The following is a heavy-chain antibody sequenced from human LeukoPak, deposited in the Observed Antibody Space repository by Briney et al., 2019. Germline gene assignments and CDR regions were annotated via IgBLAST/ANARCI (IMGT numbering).Heavy chain of an antibody. V-gene: IGHV3-30-3*01. CDR1: GFTFSSCA. CDR2: ISYDGNNK. D-gene: IGHD1-26*01. CDR3: VRDLGGRSGH. J-gene: IGHJ4*02. Sequence: PGGSLRLSCAASGFTFSSCAMHWVRQAPGKGLEWVAVISYDGNNKYYADSVKGRFIISRDNSKNTLYLQMNSLRAEDTAVYYCVRDLGGRSGHWGQGTPVTVSS.